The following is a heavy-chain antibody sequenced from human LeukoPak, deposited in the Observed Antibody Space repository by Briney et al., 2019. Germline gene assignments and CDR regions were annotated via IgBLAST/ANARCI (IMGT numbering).Heavy chain of an antibody. J-gene: IGHJ3*02. Sequence: SETLSLTCTVSGGSISSYYWSWIRQPPGKGLEWIGYIYYSGSTNYNPSLKSRVTISVDTSKNQFSLKLSSVTAAGTAVYYCARRSSWLKAFDIWGQGTMVTVSS. CDR3: ARRSSWLKAFDI. D-gene: IGHD6-13*01. V-gene: IGHV4-59*08. CDR2: IYYSGST. CDR1: GGSISSYY.